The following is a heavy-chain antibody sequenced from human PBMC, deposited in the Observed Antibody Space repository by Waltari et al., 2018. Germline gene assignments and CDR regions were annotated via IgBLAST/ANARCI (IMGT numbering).Heavy chain of an antibody. V-gene: IGHV3-74*01. D-gene: IGHD3-22*01. CDR2: INSEGSTT. CDR3: VRTGEYYYDNSGYYRY. Sequence: EVQLVESGGGLLQPGGSLRLSCAASGFTFSNYWMHWVRQAPGKGLVWVTRINSEGSTTNYADSVKGRFTSSRDNAKNTLYLQMNSLRAEDTAVYYCVRTGEYYYDNSGYYRYWGQGTLVTVSS. J-gene: IGHJ4*02. CDR1: GFTFSNYW.